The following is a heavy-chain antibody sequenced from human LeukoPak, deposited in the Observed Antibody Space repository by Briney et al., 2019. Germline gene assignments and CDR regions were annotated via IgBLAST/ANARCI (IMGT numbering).Heavy chain of an antibody. V-gene: IGHV1-18*01. D-gene: IGHD3-9*01. J-gene: IGHJ5*02. CDR1: GYTFNNYG. Sequence: ASVKVSCKASGYTFNNYGISWVRQAPGQGLEWMGWVTSYNGDTNYAQKFQGRVTMSTDTSTSTAYMELRSLRFDDTAIYYCAKDWHILTGRNCFDPWGQGTLVTVSS. CDR2: VTSYNGDT. CDR3: AKDWHILTGRNCFDP.